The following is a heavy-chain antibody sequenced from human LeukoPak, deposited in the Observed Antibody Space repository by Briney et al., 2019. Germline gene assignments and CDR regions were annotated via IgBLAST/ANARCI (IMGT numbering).Heavy chain of an antibody. Sequence: PSQTLSLTCTVSGDSINSGAYYWSWIRQPPGKGLEWIGYIYHSGSTYYNPSLKSRVTISVDTSKNQFSLKLSSVTAADTAVYYCARPLTDSSGYYYEGFDYWGQGTLVTVSS. CDR3: ARPLTDSSGYYYEGFDY. V-gene: IGHV4-30-2*01. CDR1: GDSINSGAYY. CDR2: IYHSGST. D-gene: IGHD3-22*01. J-gene: IGHJ4*02.